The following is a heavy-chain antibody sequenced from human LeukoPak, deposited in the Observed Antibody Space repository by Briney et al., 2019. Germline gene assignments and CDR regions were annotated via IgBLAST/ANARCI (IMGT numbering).Heavy chain of an antibody. D-gene: IGHD2-15*01. CDR2: INPSGDDT. CDR3: ARDRGGGRYYYGMDV. CDR1: GYTFTSYY. V-gene: IGHV1-46*01. J-gene: IGHJ6*02. Sequence: GASVKVSCKASGYTFTSYYMHWVRQVPGQGLEWMGIINPSGDDTNYAQRFQGRVTMTGDTSTNTVYMELSSLRSEDTAVYYCARDRGGGRYYYGMDVWGQGTTVTVSS.